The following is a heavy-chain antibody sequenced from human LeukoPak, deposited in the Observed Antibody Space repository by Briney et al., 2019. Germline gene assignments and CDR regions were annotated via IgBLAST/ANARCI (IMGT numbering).Heavy chain of an antibody. CDR2: IYYSGST. V-gene: IGHV4-39*01. J-gene: IGHJ4*02. Sequence: SETLSLTCTVSGGSISSSSYYWGWIRQPPGKGLEWIGSIYYSGSTYYNPSLKSRVTISVDTSKNQFSLKLSSVTAADTAVYYCARLAYYYDSSGYSTRAFDYWGQGTLVTVSS. CDR3: ARLAYYYDSSGYSTRAFDY. D-gene: IGHD3-22*01. CDR1: GGSISSSSYY.